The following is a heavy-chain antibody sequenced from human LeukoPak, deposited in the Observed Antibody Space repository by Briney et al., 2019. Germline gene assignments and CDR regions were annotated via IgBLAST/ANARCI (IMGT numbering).Heavy chain of an antibody. J-gene: IGHJ4*02. V-gene: IGHV4-31*03. CDR3: ARGGSGWKFDY. CDR2: IYDSGSP. CDR1: GGSITSDNNY. D-gene: IGHD6-19*01. Sequence: SETLSLTCTVSGGSITSDNNYWTWIRQHPGKGLEWIGYIYDSGSPYYNPSLKSRVIMSVDTSKNQFSLKLSSVTAADTAVYYCARGGSGWKFDYWGQGTLVTVSS.